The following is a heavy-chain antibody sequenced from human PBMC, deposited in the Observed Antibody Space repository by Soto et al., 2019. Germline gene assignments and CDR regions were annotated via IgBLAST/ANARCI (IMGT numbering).Heavy chain of an antibody. CDR1: GFTFSSYW. CDR2: ITSDGSDT. D-gene: IGHD3-10*01. J-gene: IGHJ4*02. Sequence: EVQLVESGGGLVQPGGSLRLSCAASGFTFSSYWMHWVRQAPGKGLVWVSRITSDGSDTTYADSVKGRFTISRDNAKNTLLLQLNRLRAEDTAVYYCARDKVPFYGPGSFAYWGQGTLVTVSS. V-gene: IGHV3-74*01. CDR3: ARDKVPFYGPGSFAY.